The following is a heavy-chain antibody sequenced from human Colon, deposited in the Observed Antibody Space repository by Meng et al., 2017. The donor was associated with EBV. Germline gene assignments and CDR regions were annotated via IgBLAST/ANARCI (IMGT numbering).Heavy chain of an antibody. J-gene: IGHJ4*02. CDR3: ARRRGGSGRDC. D-gene: IGHD3-10*01. Sequence: QRQRPESGPGLGKPSEPLSLTCPVSGGSISSSHYYWGWVRQPPGKGLQWIGTIYHSGSTSYNPSLQSRVTMFVDTSKNQFSLMLTSVTATDTAVYYCARRRGGSGRDCWGQGTLVTVSS. CDR1: GGSISSSHYY. CDR2: IYHSGST. V-gene: IGHV4-39*01.